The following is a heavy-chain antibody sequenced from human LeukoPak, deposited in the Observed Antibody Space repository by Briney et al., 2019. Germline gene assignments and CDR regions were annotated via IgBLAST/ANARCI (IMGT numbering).Heavy chain of an antibody. D-gene: IGHD1-26*01. CDR2: VYSSGDT. CDR3: ARGSPTYFSTWDFDY. J-gene: IGHJ4*02. Sequence: SETLSLTGTVSGGSISSYYWSWIRQPAGKGLEWIGRVYSSGDTKYNPSLKSRVSMSVDTSRNQFSLRLNSVTAADTAVYFCARGSPTYFSTWDFDYWGQGTLVTVSS. V-gene: IGHV4-4*07. CDR1: GGSISSYY.